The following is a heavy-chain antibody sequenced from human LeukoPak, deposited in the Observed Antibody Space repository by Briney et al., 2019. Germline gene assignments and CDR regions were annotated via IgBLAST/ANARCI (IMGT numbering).Heavy chain of an antibody. Sequence: GESLKISCQGSGYSFTSYWIGWVRQMPGKGLEWMGIIYPGDSDTRYSPSFQGQVTISADKSISTAYLQWSSLKASDTAMYYCARLTGGLRWVVAYFDYWGQGTLVTVSS. J-gene: IGHJ4*02. D-gene: IGHD4-23*01. V-gene: IGHV5-51*01. CDR1: GYSFTSYW. CDR3: ARLTGGLRWVVAYFDY. CDR2: IYPGDSDT.